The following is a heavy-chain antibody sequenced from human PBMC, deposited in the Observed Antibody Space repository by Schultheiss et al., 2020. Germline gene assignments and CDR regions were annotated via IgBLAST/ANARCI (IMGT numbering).Heavy chain of an antibody. CDR1: GASISSYY. D-gene: IGHD5-24*01. J-gene: IGHJ3*02. CDR2: IYYSGST. CDR3: ARDGAMQNTFDI. V-gene: IGHV4-59*06. Sequence: SETLSLTCTVSGASISSYYWSWIRQHPGKGLEWIGYIYYSGSTYYNPSLKSRVTISVDTSKNQFSLKLSSVTAADTAVYYCARDGAMQNTFDIWGQGTMVTLSS.